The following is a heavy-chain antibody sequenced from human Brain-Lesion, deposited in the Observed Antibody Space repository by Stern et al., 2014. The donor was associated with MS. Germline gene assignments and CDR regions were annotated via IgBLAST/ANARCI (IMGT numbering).Heavy chain of an antibody. J-gene: IGHJ4*02. D-gene: IGHD4-17*01. CDR1: GFPFSYHA. V-gene: IGHV3-30*01. CDR2: ISYDGSDK. CDR3: ARGGAVTTSDYYLDY. Sequence: VQLVQSGGGVVQPGRSLRLSCAASGFPFSYHALHWVRQAPGKGLEWVALISYDGSDKNDAAPGRGRSHLSKHNSRNTLYLQMNSLRVDDTAVYYCARGGAVTTSDYYLDYWGQGILVTVSS.